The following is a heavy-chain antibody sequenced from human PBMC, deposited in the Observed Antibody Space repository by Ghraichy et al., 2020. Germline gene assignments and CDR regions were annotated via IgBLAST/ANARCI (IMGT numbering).Heavy chain of an antibody. J-gene: IGHJ6*02. CDR1: GFTFSNAW. CDR2: IKSKTDGGTT. CDR3: TANSMMAYYGMDL. Sequence: GGSLRLSCAASGFTFSNAWMSWVRQAPGKGLEWVGRIKSKTDGGTTDYAAPVKGRFTISRDDSKNTLYLQMNSLKTEDTAVYYCTANSMMAYYGMDLWGQGTTGTVSS. D-gene: IGHD2/OR15-2a*01. V-gene: IGHV3-15*01.